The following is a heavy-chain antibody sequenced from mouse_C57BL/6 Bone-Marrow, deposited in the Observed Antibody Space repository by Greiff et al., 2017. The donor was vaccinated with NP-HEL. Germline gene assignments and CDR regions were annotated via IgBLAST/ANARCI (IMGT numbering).Heavy chain of an antibody. Sequence: QVTLKESGPGILQPSQTLSLTCSFSGFSLSTFGMGVGWIRQPSGKGLEWLAHIWWDDDKYYNPALKSRLTISKDTSKNQVFLKIANVDTADTATYYCARFYDGYYEEEWFAYWGQGTLVTVSA. D-gene: IGHD2-3*01. CDR1: GFSLSTFGMG. CDR3: ARFYDGYYEEEWFAY. CDR2: IWWDDDK. V-gene: IGHV8-8*01. J-gene: IGHJ3*01.